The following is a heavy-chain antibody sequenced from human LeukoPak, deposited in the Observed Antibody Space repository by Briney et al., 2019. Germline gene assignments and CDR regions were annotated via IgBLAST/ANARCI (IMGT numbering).Heavy chain of an antibody. CDR1: GFTFSRYC. V-gene: IGHV3-30*18. CDR3: AKDSRWLWIAAAGPNWFDP. CDR2: ISYDGSNK. D-gene: IGHD6-13*01. Sequence: GGSLRLSCAASGFTFSRYCMHWVRQAPGKGLECVAVISYDGSNKYYAASVKGRFTISRDNSKFTLYLQMNSLRAEDTAVYYCAKDSRWLWIAAAGPNWFDPWGQGTLVTVSS. J-gene: IGHJ5*02.